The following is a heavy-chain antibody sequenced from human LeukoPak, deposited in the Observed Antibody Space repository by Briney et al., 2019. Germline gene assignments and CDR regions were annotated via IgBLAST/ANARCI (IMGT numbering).Heavy chain of an antibody. J-gene: IGHJ4*02. CDR1: GGSISSNNW. V-gene: IGHV4-4*02. D-gene: IGHD2-21*01. CDR2: INHSGST. CDR3: ARTAYYPNDY. Sequence: SGTLSLTCAVSGGSISSNNWWSWIRQPPGKGLEWIGEINHSGSTNYNPSLKSRVTISVDTSKNQFSLKLSSVTAADTAVYYCARTAYYPNDYWGQGTLVTVSS.